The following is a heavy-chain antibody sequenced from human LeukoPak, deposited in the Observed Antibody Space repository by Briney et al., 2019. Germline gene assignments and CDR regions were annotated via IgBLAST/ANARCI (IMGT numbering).Heavy chain of an antibody. V-gene: IGHV4-59*08. D-gene: IGHD6-19*01. CDR1: GGSISSYY. J-gene: IGHJ4*02. CDR2: IYYSGST. Sequence: KASETLSLTCTVSGGSISSYYWSWIRQPPGKGLEWIGYIYYSGSTNYNPSLKSRVTISVDTSKNQFSLKLSSVTAADTAVYYCARHLWLGVFDYWGQGTLVTVSS. CDR3: ARHLWLGVFDY.